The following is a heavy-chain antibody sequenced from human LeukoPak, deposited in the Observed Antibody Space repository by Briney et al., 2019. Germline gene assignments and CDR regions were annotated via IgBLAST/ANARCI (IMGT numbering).Heavy chain of an antibody. Sequence: SETLCLTCTVSGGSISSYYWGWIRQPPGKGLEWIGSIYSSGSTYYNSSLKSRVTISIDTSKNQVSLKMSSVTAADTAVYYCAKSGGYGLIDYWGQGTPVTVSS. V-gene: IGHV4-59*05. CDR1: GGSISSYY. CDR2: IYSSGST. CDR3: AKSGGYGLIDY. J-gene: IGHJ4*01. D-gene: IGHD6-25*01.